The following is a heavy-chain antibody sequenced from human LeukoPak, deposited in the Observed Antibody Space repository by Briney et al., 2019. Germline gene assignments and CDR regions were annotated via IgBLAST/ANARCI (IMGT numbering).Heavy chain of an antibody. J-gene: IGHJ4*02. CDR3: TTPTGPAVIIDY. V-gene: IGHV3-30*02. CDR1: GFTFSSYA. D-gene: IGHD2-2*01. Sequence: GGSLRLSCAASGFTFSSYAMHWVRQAPGKGLEWVAFIRKEGTNKYYSDSVKGRFTISRDNSKNTLYLEMNSLRAEDTAVYYCTTPTGPAVIIDYWGPGTLVTVSS. CDR2: IRKEGTNK.